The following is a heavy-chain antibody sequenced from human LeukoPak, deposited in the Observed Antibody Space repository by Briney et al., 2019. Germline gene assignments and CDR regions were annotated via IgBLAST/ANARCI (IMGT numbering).Heavy chain of an antibody. J-gene: IGHJ5*02. CDR3: ARGKGPYSSSPHLNWFDP. V-gene: IGHV7-4-1*01. CDR1: GYTFTSYA. D-gene: IGHD6-13*01. CDR2: INTNTGNP. Sequence: ASVKVSCKASGYTFTSYAMNWVRQAPGQGLEWMGWINTNTGNPTYAQGFTGRFVFSLDTSVSTAYLQICSLKAEDTAVYYCARGKGPYSSSPHLNWFDPWGQGTLVTVSS.